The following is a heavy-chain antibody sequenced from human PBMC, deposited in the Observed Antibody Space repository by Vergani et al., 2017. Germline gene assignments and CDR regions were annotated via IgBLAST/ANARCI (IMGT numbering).Heavy chain of an antibody. CDR1: GFTFSSYA. V-gene: IGHV3-23*01. CDR2: ISGSGGST. CDR3: ARDFRCLYNRFDP. J-gene: IGHJ5*02. Sequence: EVQLLESGGDLVQPGGSLRLSCAASGFTFSSYAMSWVRQAPGKGLEWVSAISGSGGSTYYADSVKGRFTISRDNSKSTMYLQMNSLRDEDTGVYYCARDFRCLYNRFDPWGQGTLVTVSS. D-gene: IGHD1-14*01.